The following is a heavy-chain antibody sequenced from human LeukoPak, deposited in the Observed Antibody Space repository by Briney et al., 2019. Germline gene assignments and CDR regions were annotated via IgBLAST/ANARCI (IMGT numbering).Heavy chain of an antibody. CDR2: LWYDGSNE. V-gene: IGHV3-33*06. J-gene: IGHJ6*03. CDR3: AKGMTTGPRSVYHYMDA. Sequence: PGGSLRLSCVASGFTFSSYGMHWVRQAPGKGLEWVSLLWYDGSNEYYADSVKGRFTISRDNSKSTLYLQMNSLRAEDTAVYYCAKGMTTGPRSVYHYMDAWGKGTTVTVSS. CDR1: GFTFSSYG. D-gene: IGHD4-17*01.